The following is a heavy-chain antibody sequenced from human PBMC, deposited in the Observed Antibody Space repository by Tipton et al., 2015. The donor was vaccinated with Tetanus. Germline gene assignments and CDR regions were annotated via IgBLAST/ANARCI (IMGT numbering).Heavy chain of an antibody. Sequence: QLVQSGAEVKKPGASVKVSCKASGYTFTSYGLTWVRQAPGQGPEWMGWISGYNGNTNYAPKFQGRVTMTTDTTTNTAYMELRSLRSDDTAVYYCARDYFGSGSNYYFDYRGQGSQVSVSS. D-gene: IGHD3-10*01. CDR3: ARDYFGSGSNYYFDY. J-gene: IGHJ4*02. CDR2: ISGYNGNT. V-gene: IGHV1-18*01. CDR1: GYTFTSYG.